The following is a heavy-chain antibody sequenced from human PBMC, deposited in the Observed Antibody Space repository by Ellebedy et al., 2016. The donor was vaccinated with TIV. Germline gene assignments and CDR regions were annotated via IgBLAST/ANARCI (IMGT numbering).Heavy chain of an antibody. J-gene: IGHJ4*02. Sequence: GGSLRLSCAASGFTVSSNYMSWVRQAPGKGLEWVSTISDSGVSTYYADSVKGRFTISRDNSKDTLYLQMNSPRVEDTAIYYCAKSLSTVTRGFFDYWGQGDLVSVSS. D-gene: IGHD4-17*01. V-gene: IGHV3-23*01. CDR2: ISDSGVST. CDR3: AKSLSTVTRGFFDY. CDR1: GFTVSSNY.